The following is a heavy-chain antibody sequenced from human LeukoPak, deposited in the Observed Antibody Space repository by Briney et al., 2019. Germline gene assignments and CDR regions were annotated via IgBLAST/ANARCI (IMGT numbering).Heavy chain of an antibody. CDR2: TRSDGSGK. CDR1: GSIFSSYV. D-gene: IGHD1-26*01. CDR3: GKHDSASDY. V-gene: IGHV3-30*02. J-gene: IGHJ4*02. Sequence: GGSLRLSCVASGSIFSSYVMHWVRQAPGKGLEWVAFTRSDGSGKYYTGSVEGRFTISRDNSKNTLYLQMNSLRAEDTAVYYCGKHDSASDYWGQGTLVTVSS.